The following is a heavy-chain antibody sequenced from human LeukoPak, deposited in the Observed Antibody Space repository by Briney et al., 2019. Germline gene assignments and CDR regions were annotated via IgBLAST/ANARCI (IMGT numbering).Heavy chain of an antibody. CDR2: IDWDDDK. V-gene: IGHV2-70*04. Sequence: SGPTLVKPTQPLMLTCTFSGFSLSTSGMRVSWVRQPPGKALERLARIDWDDDKFYSTSLKTRLTISKDTSKNQVVLTMTNMDPVDTATYYCARQVAGRSFLFDCWGQGTLVTVSS. D-gene: IGHD6-19*01. CDR1: GFSLSTSGMR. CDR3: ARQVAGRSFLFDC. J-gene: IGHJ4*02.